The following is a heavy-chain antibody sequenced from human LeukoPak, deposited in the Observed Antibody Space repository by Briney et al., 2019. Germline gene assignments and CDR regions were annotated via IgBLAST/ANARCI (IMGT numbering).Heavy chain of an antibody. D-gene: IGHD6-13*01. CDR1: GFTFSSYS. CDR3: ARGIAPAGYYSYGLDV. Sequence: GGSLRLSCAASGFTFSSYSMNWVRQAPGKGLEWISYISSSSSTVDYADSVKGRFTISRDSAKNSLYLQMNSLRADDTAVYFCARGIAPAGYYSYGLDVWGQGTTVTVSS. CDR2: ISSSSSTV. V-gene: IGHV3-48*01. J-gene: IGHJ6*02.